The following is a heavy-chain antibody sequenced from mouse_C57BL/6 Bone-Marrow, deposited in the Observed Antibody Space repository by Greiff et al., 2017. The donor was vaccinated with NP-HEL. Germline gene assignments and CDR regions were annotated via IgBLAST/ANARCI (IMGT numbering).Heavy chain of an antibody. CDR1: GYTFTSYW. CDR3: AKVTTYYYAMDY. Sequence: QVQLQQPGAELVRPGSSVKLSCKASGYTFTSYWMHWVKQRPIQGLEWIGNIDPSDSETHYNQKFKDKATLTVDKSSSTSYMQLSILTSENSAVYYCAKVTTYYYAMDYWGQGTSVTVSS. J-gene: IGHJ4*01. D-gene: IGHD2-2*01. CDR2: IDPSDSET. V-gene: IGHV1-52*01.